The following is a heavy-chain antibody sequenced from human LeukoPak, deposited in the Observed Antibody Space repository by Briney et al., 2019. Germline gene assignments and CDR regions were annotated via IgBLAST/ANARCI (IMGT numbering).Heavy chain of an antibody. CDR1: GFTFSSYA. CDR3: AKDRIVMSGFFDY. CDR2: ISGRDGNT. J-gene: IGHJ4*02. D-gene: IGHD6-19*01. Sequence: HPGGSLRLSCAAPGFTFSSYAMSWVRQAPGKGLEWVSGISGRDGNTYYADSVKGRFTISRDNSKNTLYLQMISLRVEDTAIYYCAKDRIVMSGFFDYWGQGTLVTVSS. V-gene: IGHV3-23*01.